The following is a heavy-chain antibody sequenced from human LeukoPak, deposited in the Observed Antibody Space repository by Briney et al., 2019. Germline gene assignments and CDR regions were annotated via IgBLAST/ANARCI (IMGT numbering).Heavy chain of an antibody. D-gene: IGHD3-3*01. V-gene: IGHV3-30*03. CDR3: ARDQSARDYYYMDV. CDR1: GFTLSSHG. CDR2: ISYDGGNK. Sequence: GRSLRLSCVASGFTLSSHGIHWVRQAPGKGLEWVAVISYDGGNKFYADSVRGRFTVSRDNSKNTLYLEMSNLRAEDTAVYYCARDQSARDYYYMDVWGKGTTVTVSS. J-gene: IGHJ6*03.